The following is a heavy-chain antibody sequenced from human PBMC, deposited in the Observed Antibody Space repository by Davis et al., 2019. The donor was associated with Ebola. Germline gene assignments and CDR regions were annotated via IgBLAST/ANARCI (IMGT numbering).Heavy chain of an antibody. J-gene: IGHJ5*02. V-gene: IGHV4-31*11. CDR2: IYYSGST. CDR1: GGSFSGYY. Sequence: SETLSLTCAVYGGSFSGYYWSWIRQHPGKGLEWIGYIYYSGSTYYNPSLKSRVTISVDTSKNQFSLKLSSVTAADTAVYYCAREVVAWFDPWGQGTLVTVSS. CDR3: AREVVAWFDP. D-gene: IGHD2-15*01.